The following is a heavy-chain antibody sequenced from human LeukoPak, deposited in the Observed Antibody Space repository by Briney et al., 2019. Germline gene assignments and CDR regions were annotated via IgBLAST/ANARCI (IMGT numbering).Heavy chain of an antibody. V-gene: IGHV3-23*01. D-gene: IGHD6-19*01. CDR1: GFTFSSYA. J-gene: IGHJ4*02. CDR3: AREGSSGWYGGGDY. CDR2: ISGSGGST. Sequence: GGSLRLSCAASGFTFSSYAMSWARQAPGKGLEWVSAISGSGGSTYYADSVKGRITISRDNSKNTLYLQMNGLRAEDTAVYYCAREGSSGWYGGGDYWGQGTLVTVSS.